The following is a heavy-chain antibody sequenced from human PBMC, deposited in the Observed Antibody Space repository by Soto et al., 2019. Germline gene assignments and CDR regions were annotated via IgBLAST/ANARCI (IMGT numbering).Heavy chain of an antibody. D-gene: IGHD5-12*01. CDR2: IYYSGST. CDR3: ARVGYSGFTSFDY. Sequence: TSETLSLTCTVSGGSISSGDYYWSWIRQPPGKGLEWIGYIYYSGSTYYNPSLKSRVTISVDTSKNQFSLKLSSVTAADTAVYYCARVGYSGFTSFDYWGQGTLVTVSS. J-gene: IGHJ4*02. CDR1: GGSISSGDYY. V-gene: IGHV4-30-4*01.